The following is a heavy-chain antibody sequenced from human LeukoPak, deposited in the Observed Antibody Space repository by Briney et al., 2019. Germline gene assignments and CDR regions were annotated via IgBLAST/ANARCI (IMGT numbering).Heavy chain of an antibody. V-gene: IGHV4-34*01. D-gene: IGHD6-19*01. CDR3: ARVPSYSSGWYYFDY. J-gene: IGHJ4*02. CDR1: GGSFSGYY. CDR2: INHSGST. Sequence: SETLPLTCAVYGGSFSGYYWSWIRQPPGKGLEWIGEINHSGSTNYNPSLKSRVTISVDTSKNQFSLKLSSVTAADTAVYYCARVPSYSSGWYYFDYWGQGTLVTVSS.